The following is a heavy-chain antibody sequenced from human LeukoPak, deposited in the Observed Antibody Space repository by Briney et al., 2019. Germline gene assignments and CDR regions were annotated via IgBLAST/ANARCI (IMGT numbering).Heavy chain of an antibody. V-gene: IGHV3-73*01. Sequence: GGSLRLSCAASGFTFSGSAMHWVRQASGKGLEWVGRIRSKANSYATAYAASVKGRFTISRDDSKNTAHLQMTSLKTEDPAVYHCTTDSSGWGPRVDVWGKGNTVTISS. CDR3: TTDSSGWGPRVDV. CDR1: GFTFSGSA. CDR2: IRSKANSYAT. D-gene: IGHD6-19*01. J-gene: IGHJ6*04.